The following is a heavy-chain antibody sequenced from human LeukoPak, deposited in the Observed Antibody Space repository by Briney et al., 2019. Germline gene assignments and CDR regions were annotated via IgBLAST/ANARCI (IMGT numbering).Heavy chain of an antibody. Sequence: GGSLRLSCRASGFNFSPYWMSWVRQAPGKGPEWVANIKGDGSETFYVNSVEGRFTISRDNAKSSLFLQMNSLRAEGTAVYYCARDQNGTHYYWGQGTLVTVSS. J-gene: IGHJ4*02. V-gene: IGHV3-7*01. CDR1: GFNFSPYW. D-gene: IGHD1-14*01. CDR3: ARDQNGTHYY. CDR2: IKGDGSET.